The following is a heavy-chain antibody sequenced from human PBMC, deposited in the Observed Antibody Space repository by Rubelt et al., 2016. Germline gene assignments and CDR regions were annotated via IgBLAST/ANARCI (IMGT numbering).Heavy chain of an antibody. Sequence: QVRLQQWGAGLFKPSETLSLTCAVYGGSFSGYYWTWVRQPPGKGLEWIGEIYHSGTTNYNPSLKSRVNISVDKSKNQFSLKLTSVTAADTAVYYCARVSSLHRHSDSWGQGTLVTVSS. J-gene: IGHJ4*02. V-gene: IGHV4-34*01. D-gene: IGHD1-14*01. CDR2: IYHSGTT. CDR1: GGSFSGYY. CDR3: ARVSSLHRHSDS.